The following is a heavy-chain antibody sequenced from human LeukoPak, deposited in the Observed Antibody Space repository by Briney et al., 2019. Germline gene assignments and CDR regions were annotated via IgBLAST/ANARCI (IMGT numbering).Heavy chain of an antibody. CDR3: AREGRGYYDY. V-gene: IGHV3-23*01. CDR2: LSGSGTTT. D-gene: IGHD3-22*01. CDR1: GFTFSSSA. Sequence: PGGSLRHSCAASGFTFSSSAMSWVRQAPGKGLEWVSSLSGSGTTTYYADSVKGRFTISRDNSKNTLYLQMNSLRAEDTAVYYCAREGRGYYDYWGQGTLVTVSS. J-gene: IGHJ4*02.